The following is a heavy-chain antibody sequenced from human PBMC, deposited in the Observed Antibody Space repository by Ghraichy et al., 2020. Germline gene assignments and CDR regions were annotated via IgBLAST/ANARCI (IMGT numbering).Heavy chain of an antibody. J-gene: IGHJ4*02. Sequence: ASVKVSCKASGYTFTSYDINWVRQATGQGLEWMGWMNPNSGNTGYAQKFQGRVTMTRNTSISTAYMELSSLRSEDTAVYYCARRITFGGVIQWIIDYWGQGTLVTVSS. CDR2: MNPNSGNT. CDR3: ARRITFGGVIQWIIDY. V-gene: IGHV1-8*01. CDR1: GYTFTSYD. D-gene: IGHD3-16*02.